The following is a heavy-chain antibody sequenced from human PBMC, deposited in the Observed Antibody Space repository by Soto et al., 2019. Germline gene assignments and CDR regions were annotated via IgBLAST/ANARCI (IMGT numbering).Heavy chain of an antibody. V-gene: IGHV3-30-3*01. J-gene: IGHJ1*01. CDR2: ISYDGSNK. CDR3: ASALITAEYFQH. D-gene: IGHD3-16*01. Sequence: QVQLVESGGGVVQPGRSLRLSCAASGFTFSSYAMHWVRQAPGKGLEWVAVISYDGSNKYYADSVKGRFTISRDNSTNTLYLQMTSLRAEDTAVYYGASALITAEYFQHWGQGTLVTVSS. CDR1: GFTFSSYA.